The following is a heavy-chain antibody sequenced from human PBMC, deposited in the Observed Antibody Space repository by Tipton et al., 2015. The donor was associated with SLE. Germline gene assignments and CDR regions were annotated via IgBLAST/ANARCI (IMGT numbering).Heavy chain of an antibody. Sequence: LRLSCAVYGGSFSGYYWSWIRQPPGKGLEWIGEINHSGSTNYNPSLKSRVTISVDTSKNQFSLKRSSVTAADTAVYYCARGSIAVAGTFDYWGQGTLVTVSS. V-gene: IGHV4-34*01. CDR3: ARGSIAVAGTFDY. CDR1: GGSFSGYY. D-gene: IGHD6-19*01. J-gene: IGHJ4*02. CDR2: INHSGST.